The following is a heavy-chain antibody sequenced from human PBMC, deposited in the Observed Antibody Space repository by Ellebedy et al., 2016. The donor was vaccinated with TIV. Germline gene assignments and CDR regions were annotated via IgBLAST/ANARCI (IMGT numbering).Heavy chain of an antibody. V-gene: IGHV3-21*01. Sequence: GESLKISXAASGFLFSAYGINWIRLAPGKGPEWVSFISKSGDYTSYADSVKGRFTISRDNANSSLHLQMNSLRVEDTGVYYCSTGSYFGRGAWGQGTLVTVSS. J-gene: IGHJ5*02. D-gene: IGHD1-26*01. CDR1: GFLFSAYG. CDR3: STGSYFGRGA. CDR2: ISKSGDYT.